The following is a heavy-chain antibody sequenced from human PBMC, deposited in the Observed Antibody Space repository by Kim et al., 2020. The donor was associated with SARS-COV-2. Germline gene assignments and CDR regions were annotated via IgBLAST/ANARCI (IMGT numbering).Heavy chain of an antibody. Sequence: SETLSLTCTVSGGSISSGGYYWSWIRQHPGKGLEWIGYIYYSGSTYYNPSLKSRVTISVDTSKNQFSLKLSSVTAADTAMYYCARARESHYYDSSGYYRPYYYYYYGMDVWGQGTTVTVSS. V-gene: IGHV4-31*03. J-gene: IGHJ6*02. CDR2: IYYSGST. D-gene: IGHD3-22*01. CDR3: ARARESHYYDSSGYYRPYYYYYYGMDV. CDR1: GGSISSGGYY.